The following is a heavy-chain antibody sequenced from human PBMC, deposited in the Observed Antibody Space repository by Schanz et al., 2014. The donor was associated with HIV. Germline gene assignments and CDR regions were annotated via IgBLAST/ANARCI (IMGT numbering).Heavy chain of an antibody. Sequence: QVQLQQWGAGLLKPSETLSLTCAVYGGSSNGYYWSWIRQPPGKGLEWIGEINHSGSTNYNPSLKSRVTISIDTSKNQFSLKLTSVTAADTAVYYCARGRRDVSMIVLYWLDPWGQGTLVTVSS. CDR1: GGSSNGYY. J-gene: IGHJ5*02. CDR3: ARGRRDVSMIVLYWLDP. CDR2: INHSGST. V-gene: IGHV4-34*01. D-gene: IGHD3-22*01.